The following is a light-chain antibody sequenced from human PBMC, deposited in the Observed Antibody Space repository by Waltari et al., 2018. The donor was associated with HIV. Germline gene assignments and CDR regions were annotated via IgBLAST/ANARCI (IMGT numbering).Light chain of an antibody. J-gene: IGLJ2*01. CDR2: RNN. CDR1: TSNTGRND. V-gene: IGLV1-47*01. Sequence: SVLTQPPSASGTPGQRVTISCSGSTSNTGRNDVFWYQHLPGAAPKLLIHRNNQRPSGVPDRLSGSTSGTSASLAISGLRSEVEADYYCVAWDDSLRGVVFGGGTKVAAL. CDR3: VAWDDSLRGVV.